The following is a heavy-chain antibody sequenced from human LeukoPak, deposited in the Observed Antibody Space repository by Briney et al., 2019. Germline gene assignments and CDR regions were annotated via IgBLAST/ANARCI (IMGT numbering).Heavy chain of an antibody. CDR1: GYTFTGYY. CDR2: ISYDGSNK. CDR3: ATDALHGIAD. Sequence: SCKASGYTFTGYYMHWVRQAPGKGLEWVAVISYDGSNKYYADSVKGRFTISRDNSKNTLYLQMNSLRAEDTAVYYCATDALHGIADGGQGTLVTVSS. D-gene: IGHD6-13*01. J-gene: IGHJ4*02. V-gene: IGHV3-30*03.